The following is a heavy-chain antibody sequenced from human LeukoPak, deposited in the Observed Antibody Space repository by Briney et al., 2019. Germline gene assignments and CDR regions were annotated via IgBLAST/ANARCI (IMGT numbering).Heavy chain of an antibody. D-gene: IGHD3-10*01. CDR2: INPDNGNT. CDR1: GYAFISYV. V-gene: IGHV1-3*01. J-gene: IGHJ4*02. CDR3: AKDRGGTRDFDY. Sequence: ASVKVSCKASGYAFISYVIHWVRQAPGQRLEWMGWINPDNGNTEYSQRFQGRVTITRDTSASTAYMELTSLRSEDTAVYYCAKDRGGTRDFDYWGQGTLVTVSS.